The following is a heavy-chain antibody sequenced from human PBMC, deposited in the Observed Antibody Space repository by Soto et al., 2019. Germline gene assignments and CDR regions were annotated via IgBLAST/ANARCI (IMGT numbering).Heavy chain of an antibody. J-gene: IGHJ5*02. D-gene: IGHD2-2*01. V-gene: IGHV5-51*01. CDR1: GYSFTSYW. Sequence: GESLKISCTGVGYSFTSYWIGWVRQMPGKGLEWMGIIYPGDSDTRYSPSFQDQVTISADKSITTAYLQWSSLRASDTAMYYCARGYCTTTICDPWFDPWGPGTLVTVS. CDR3: ARGYCTTTICDPWFDP. CDR2: IYPGDSDT.